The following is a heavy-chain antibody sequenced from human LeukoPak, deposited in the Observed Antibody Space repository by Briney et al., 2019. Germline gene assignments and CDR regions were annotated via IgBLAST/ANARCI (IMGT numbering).Heavy chain of an antibody. CDR1: GFTFSNYW. CDR2: INDDGSAT. J-gene: IGHJ5*02. Sequence: GGSLRLSCAASGFTFSNYWMHWVRQVPGKGLVWVSRINDDGSATFYADSVKGRFTISRDNAKNTLFLQMNRLRAEDTAVYYCAKPRYGGYNNWFDPWGQGTRVIVSS. V-gene: IGHV3-74*01. D-gene: IGHD5-12*01. CDR3: AKPRYGGYNNWFDP.